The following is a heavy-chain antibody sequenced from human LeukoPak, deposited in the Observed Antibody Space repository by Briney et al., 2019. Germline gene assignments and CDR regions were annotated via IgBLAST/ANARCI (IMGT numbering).Heavy chain of an antibody. CDR2: IRYDGSNK. Sequence: PGGSLRLSCAASGFTFSSYGMHWVRQAPGKGLEWVASIRYDGSNKYYADSVKGRFTISRDNSKNTLYLQMNSLRAEDTAVYYCARDQGPGYFDWSTNTDGSDAFDIWGQGTMVTVSS. V-gene: IGHV3-30*02. J-gene: IGHJ3*02. CDR1: GFTFSSYG. D-gene: IGHD3-9*01. CDR3: ARDQGPGYFDWSTNTDGSDAFDI.